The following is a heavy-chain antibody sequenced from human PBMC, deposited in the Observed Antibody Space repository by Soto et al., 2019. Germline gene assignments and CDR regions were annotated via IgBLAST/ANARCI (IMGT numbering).Heavy chain of an antibody. CDR1: AYTFTSYD. V-gene: IGHV1-8*01. Sequence: QVQLVQSGAEVKKPGASVKVSCKAAAYTFTSYDINWVRQATGQEFEWMGRMNPNNGNTAYAQKIQGRVTMTRETSKSTGFMELSSLISEDTAVYYCARGPRNWGFDYWGQGTPVTVSS. CDR2: MNPNNGNT. D-gene: IGHD7-27*01. J-gene: IGHJ4*02. CDR3: ARGPRNWGFDY.